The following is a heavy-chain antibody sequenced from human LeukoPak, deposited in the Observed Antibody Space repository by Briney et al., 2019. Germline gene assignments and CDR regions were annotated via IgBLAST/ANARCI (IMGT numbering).Heavy chain of an antibody. D-gene: IGHD6-13*01. Sequence: ASVKVSCKASGYTFTSYAMHWVRQAPGQRLEWMGWINAGNGNTKYSQKFQGRVTITRDTSASTVYMELSSLRSEDTAVYYCARVPRDSSSWYVYWGQGTLVTVSS. J-gene: IGHJ4*02. CDR1: GYTFTSYA. V-gene: IGHV1-3*01. CDR2: INAGNGNT. CDR3: ARVPRDSSSWYVY.